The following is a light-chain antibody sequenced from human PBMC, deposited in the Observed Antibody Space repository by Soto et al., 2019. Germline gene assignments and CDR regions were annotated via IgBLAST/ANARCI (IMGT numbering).Light chain of an antibody. CDR3: CSYAGSYTYV. J-gene: IGLJ1*01. CDR1: SSDVGGYNF. CDR2: DVN. Sequence: QSVLTQPRSVSGSPGQSVTISCTGTSSDVGGYNFVSWYEQHPGKAPKLIIYDVNKRPSGVPDRFSGSKSGNTASLTISGLQAGDESDYYCCSYAGSYTYVFGTGTKLTVL. V-gene: IGLV2-11*01.